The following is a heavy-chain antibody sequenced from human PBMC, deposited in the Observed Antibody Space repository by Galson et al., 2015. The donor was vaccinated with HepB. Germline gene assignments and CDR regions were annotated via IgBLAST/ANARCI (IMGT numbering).Heavy chain of an antibody. D-gene: IGHD5-18*01. CDR1: GFTFSTCS. V-gene: IGHV3-21*01. J-gene: IGHJ6*02. Sequence: SLRLSCAASGFTFSTCSLNWVRQAPGKGLEWVSSISSSSNYIYYADSVKGRFTISRDNAKNSLYLQMSSLGPEDTAVYYCACRGYSYGGGMDVWGQGTTVTVSS. CDR2: ISSSSNYI. CDR3: ACRGYSYGGGMDV.